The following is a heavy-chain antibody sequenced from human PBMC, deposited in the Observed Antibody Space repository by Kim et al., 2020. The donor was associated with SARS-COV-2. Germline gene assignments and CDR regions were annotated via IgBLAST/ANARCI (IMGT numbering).Heavy chain of an antibody. Sequence: SETLSLTCAVYGGSFSGYYWSWIRQPPGKGLEWIGEINHSGSTNYNPSLKSRVTISVDTSKNQFSLKLSSVTAADTAVYYCARGPPPRNSYYYGSGSYYKDQSFDYWGQGTLVTVSS. V-gene: IGHV4-34*01. CDR1: GGSFSGYY. D-gene: IGHD3-10*01. CDR3: ARGPPPRNSYYYGSGSYYKDQSFDY. J-gene: IGHJ4*02. CDR2: INHSGST.